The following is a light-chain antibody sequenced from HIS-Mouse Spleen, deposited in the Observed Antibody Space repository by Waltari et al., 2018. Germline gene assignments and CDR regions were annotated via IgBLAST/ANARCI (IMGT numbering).Light chain of an antibody. CDR3: SSYTSSSSVV. CDR2: DVS. Sequence: QSALTQPASVSGSPGQSITISCTGTISDVGGYHYVSWYQQHPGKAAKLMIYDVSNRPSGVYNRFSGSKAGNAASLTISGLQAEDEADYYCSSYTSSSSVVFGGGTKLTVL. V-gene: IGLV2-14*03. CDR1: ISDVGGYHY. J-gene: IGLJ2*01.